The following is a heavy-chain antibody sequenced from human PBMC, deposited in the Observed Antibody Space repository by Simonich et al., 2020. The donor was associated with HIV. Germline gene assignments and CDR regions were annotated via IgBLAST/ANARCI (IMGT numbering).Heavy chain of an antibody. CDR1: GGSFSGYY. Sequence: QVQLQQWGAGLLKPSETLSLTCAVYGGSFSGYYWSWIRQPPGKGREWIGEINQSGGTNYNPSLKSRVTISVDTSKNQFSRKRSSVTAADTAVYYCASPRMVAARPFDYWGQGTLVTVSS. J-gene: IGHJ4*02. CDR3: ASPRMVAARPFDY. CDR2: INQSGGT. V-gene: IGHV4-34*01. D-gene: IGHD6-6*01.